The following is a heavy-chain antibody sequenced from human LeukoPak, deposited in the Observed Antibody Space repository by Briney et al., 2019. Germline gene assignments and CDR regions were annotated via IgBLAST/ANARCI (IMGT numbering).Heavy chain of an antibody. Sequence: ASVKVSCKASGYTFTSYAMHWVRQAPGQRLEWMGWINAGNGNTKYSQKFQGRVTITRDTSASTAYMELSSLRSEDTAAYYCARDLDSYYFDYWGQGALVTVSS. CDR1: GYTFTSYA. CDR2: INAGNGNT. J-gene: IGHJ4*02. CDR3: ARDLDSYYFDY. V-gene: IGHV1-3*01. D-gene: IGHD3-22*01.